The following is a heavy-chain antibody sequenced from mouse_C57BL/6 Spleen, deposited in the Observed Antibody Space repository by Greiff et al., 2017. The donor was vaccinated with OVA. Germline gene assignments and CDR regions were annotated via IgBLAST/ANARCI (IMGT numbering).Heavy chain of an antibody. J-gene: IGHJ4*01. CDR3: TKLTAYYYAMDY. Sequence: VQLQQSGAELVRPGASVTLSCKASGYTFTDYEMHWVKQTPVHGLEWIGAIDPETGGTAYNQKFKGKAILTADKSSSTAYMELRSLTSEDSAVYYCTKLTAYYYAMDYWGQGTSVTVSS. CDR1: GYTFTDYE. CDR2: IDPETGGT. V-gene: IGHV1-15*01.